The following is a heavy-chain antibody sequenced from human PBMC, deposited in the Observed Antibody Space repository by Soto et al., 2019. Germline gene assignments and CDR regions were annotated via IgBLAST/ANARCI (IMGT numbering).Heavy chain of an antibody. D-gene: IGHD2-8*01. CDR2: VYSTVST. CDR1: GDSITTNGYY. V-gene: IGHV4-39*01. Sequence: SAPLALTCSFSGDSITTNGYYWGWILQPPGKGLQWIGNVYSTVSTFSHPSLTSRVFISVDTSKNKFSLRLTSVTAADTAVYYCARSHYTYGLLIDYWGPGIMVTVSS. J-gene: IGHJ4*02. CDR3: ARSHYTYGLLIDY.